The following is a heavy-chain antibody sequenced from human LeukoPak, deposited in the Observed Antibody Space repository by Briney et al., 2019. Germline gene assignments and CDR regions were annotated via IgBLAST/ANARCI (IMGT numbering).Heavy chain of an antibody. CDR1: GGSISNNNW. V-gene: IGHV4-4*02. CDR2: IYHTGTT. Sequence: SGTLSLTCAVSGGSISNNNWWNWVRQPPGKGVEWIGEIYHTGTTNYNPSLKSRVTISVDKSKNHFSLKLTSVIAADTAVYYCARHPYCSSSSCYYGMDVWGQGTTVTVSS. D-gene: IGHD2-2*01. CDR3: ARHPYCSSSSCYYGMDV. J-gene: IGHJ6*02.